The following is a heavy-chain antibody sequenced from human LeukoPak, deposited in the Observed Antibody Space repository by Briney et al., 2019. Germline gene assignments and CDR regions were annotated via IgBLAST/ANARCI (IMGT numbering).Heavy chain of an antibody. CDR1: GYTFTGYY. J-gene: IGHJ4*02. CDR3: ARDQSGYPGCFDY. V-gene: IGHV1-18*04. Sequence: GASVKVSCKASGYTFTGYYMHWVRQAPGQGLEWMGWISAYNGNTNYAQKLQGRVTMTTDTSTSTAYMELRSLRSDDTAVYYCARDQSGYPGCFDYWGQGTLVTVSS. D-gene: IGHD5-12*01. CDR2: ISAYNGNT.